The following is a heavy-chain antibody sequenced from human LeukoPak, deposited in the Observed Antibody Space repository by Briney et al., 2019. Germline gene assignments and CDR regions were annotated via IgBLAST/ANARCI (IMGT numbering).Heavy chain of an antibody. V-gene: IGHV3-74*01. CDR1: GFTFSDLW. CDR3: AKGEYQLLSMTDY. CDR2: VKGDEIST. J-gene: IGHJ4*02. D-gene: IGHD2-2*01. Sequence: GGSLRLSCTASGFTFSDLWMHWVRQPPGGGLVWVSRVKGDEISTVYADSVKGRFTISRDNSKNTLYLQMNSLRAEDTAVYYCAKGEYQLLSMTDYWGQGTLVTVSS.